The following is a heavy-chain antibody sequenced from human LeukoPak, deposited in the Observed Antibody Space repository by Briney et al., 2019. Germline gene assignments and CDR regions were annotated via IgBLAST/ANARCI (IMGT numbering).Heavy chain of an antibody. CDR3: ASSPPYTAMADYYYYGMDV. CDR2: INHSGST. D-gene: IGHD5-18*01. V-gene: IGHV4-34*01. J-gene: IGHJ6*02. CDR1: GGSFSGYY. Sequence: SETLSLTCAVYGGSFSGYYWSWIRQPPGKGLEWIGEINHSGSTNYNPSLKSRVTISVDTSKNQFSLKLSSVTAADTAVYYCASSPPYTAMADYYYYGMDVWGQGTTVTVSS.